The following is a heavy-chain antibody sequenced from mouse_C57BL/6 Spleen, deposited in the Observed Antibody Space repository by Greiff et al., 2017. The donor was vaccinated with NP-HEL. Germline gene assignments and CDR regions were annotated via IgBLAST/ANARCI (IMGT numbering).Heavy chain of an antibody. Sequence: EVKLQESGPGLVKPSPSLSLTCSVTGYSITSGYYWNWIRQFPGNKLEWMGYISYDGSNNYNPSLKNRISITRDTSKNQFFLKLNSVTTEDTATYYCARERYDGYLFDYWGQGTTLTVSS. J-gene: IGHJ2*01. CDR3: ARERYDGYLFDY. V-gene: IGHV3-6*01. CDR1: GYSITSGYY. CDR2: ISYDGSN. D-gene: IGHD2-3*01.